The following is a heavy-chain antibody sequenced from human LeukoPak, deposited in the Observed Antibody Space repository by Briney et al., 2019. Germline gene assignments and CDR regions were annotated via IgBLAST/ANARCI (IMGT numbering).Heavy chain of an antibody. V-gene: IGHV3-30-3*01. CDR2: ISSDGTNK. CDR3: AKDLIPGALDI. J-gene: IGHJ3*02. Sequence: GSLRLSCAASGFTFSTYAMYWARQAPGKGLEWVAVISSDGTNKFYVESVKGRFTISRDDSKNTLYVQMNSLRAEDTAVYYCAKDLIPGALDIWGQGTMVTVSS. D-gene: IGHD2-21*01. CDR1: GFTFSTYA.